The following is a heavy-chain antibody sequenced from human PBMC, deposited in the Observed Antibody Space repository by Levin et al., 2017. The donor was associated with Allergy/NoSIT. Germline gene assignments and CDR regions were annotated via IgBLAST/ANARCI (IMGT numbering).Heavy chain of an antibody. J-gene: IGHJ3*02. CDR2: FYTSDDT. CDR3: ARGGRSKCDNESCYSRNAFNI. D-gene: IGHD2-21*01. V-gene: IGHV4-4*07. Sequence: SETQSLTCTVSGDSVSSHYWNWIRQPAGKGLEWVGRFYTSDDTNYNPSLKSRVTMSFDTSKNHFSLKLTSVTAADTAVYYCARGGRSKCDNESCYSRNAFNIWGRGTMVTVSS. CDR1: GDSVSSHY.